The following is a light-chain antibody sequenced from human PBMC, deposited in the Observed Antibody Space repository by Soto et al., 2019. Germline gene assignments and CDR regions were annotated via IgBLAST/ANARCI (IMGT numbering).Light chain of an antibody. Sequence: QSVLTQPPSASGTPGQRVTISCSGSRSNIGNNAVSWYQQFPGTAPKLLIYNNNQRPSGVPDRVSGSKSGTSASLAISGLQSAEEADYYCATWDDSLIARGVFGGGTKLTVL. CDR3: ATWDDSLIARGV. CDR1: RSNIGNNA. V-gene: IGLV1-44*01. J-gene: IGLJ3*02. CDR2: NNN.